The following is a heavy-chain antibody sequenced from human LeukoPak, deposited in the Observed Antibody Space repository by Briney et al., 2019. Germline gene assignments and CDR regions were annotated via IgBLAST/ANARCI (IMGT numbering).Heavy chain of an antibody. CDR3: AGEIFGSGSYPDY. J-gene: IGHJ4*02. CDR2: VWHDASHK. V-gene: IGHV3-33*01. CDR1: GFTFSTYA. D-gene: IGHD3-10*01. Sequence: GRSLRPSCAASGFTFSTYAMHWVRQAPGKGLEWVALVWHDASHKFYTESVKGRFTISRDNSKNTAYLQMNSLTAEDAAVYYCAGEIFGSGSYPDYWGQGSLVIVSS.